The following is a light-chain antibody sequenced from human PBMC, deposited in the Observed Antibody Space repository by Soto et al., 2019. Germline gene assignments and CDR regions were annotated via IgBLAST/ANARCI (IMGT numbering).Light chain of an antibody. CDR1: QNIRNL. Sequence: DIQLTYSPSTLAAAVGEIVTVTWRASQNIRNLLAWYQQKPGKAPKPLIFDASTLKTGFPSRFGGSGSGAEFNFTITRLQPDDFATYFRKQYYTYSTFGQGTRREIK. V-gene: IGKV1-5*01. CDR3: KQYYTYST. CDR2: DAS. J-gene: IGKJ5*01.